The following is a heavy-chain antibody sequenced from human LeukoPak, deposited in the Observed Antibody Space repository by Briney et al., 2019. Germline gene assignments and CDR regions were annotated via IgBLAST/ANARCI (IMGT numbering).Heavy chain of an antibody. CDR1: GYTFTSYY. CDR3: ARDYCSSTSCQGEAFDI. CDR2: INPSGGST. Sequence: ASVKVSCKASGYTFTSYYMHWVRQVPGQGLEWMGIINPSGGSTSYAQKFQGRVTMTRDTSTSTVYMELSSLRSEDTAMYYCARDYCSSTSCQGEAFDIWGQGTMVTVSS. V-gene: IGHV1-46*01. J-gene: IGHJ3*02. D-gene: IGHD2-2*01.